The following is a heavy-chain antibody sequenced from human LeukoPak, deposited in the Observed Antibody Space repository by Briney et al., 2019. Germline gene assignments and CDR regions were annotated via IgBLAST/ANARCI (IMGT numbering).Heavy chain of an antibody. CDR1: GFTFSSYG. CDR2: ISGSGGST. V-gene: IGHV3-23*01. Sequence: QTGGSLRLSCTVSGFTFSSYGMSWVRQAPGKGLEWVSAISGSGGSTYYADSVKGRFTISRGNSKNTLYLQMNSLRAEDTAVYYCAKDQGARITMVRGVSFDYWGQGTLVTVSS. CDR3: AKDQGARITMVRGVSFDY. J-gene: IGHJ4*02. D-gene: IGHD3-10*01.